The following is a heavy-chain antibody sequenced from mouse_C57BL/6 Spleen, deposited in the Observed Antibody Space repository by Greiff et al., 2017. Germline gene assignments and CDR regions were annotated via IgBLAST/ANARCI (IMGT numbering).Heavy chain of an antibody. CDR2: IYPGDGDT. J-gene: IGHJ2*01. CDR3: ARGVTTNFGY. V-gene: IGHV1-82*01. Sequence: QVQLQQSGPELVKPGASVKISCKASGYAFSSSWMNWVKQRPGKGLEWIGRIYPGDGDTNYNGKFKGKATLTADKSSSTAYMQLSSLTSEDSAVYFCARGVTTNFGYWGQGTTLTVSS. D-gene: IGHD2-2*01. CDR1: GYAFSSSW.